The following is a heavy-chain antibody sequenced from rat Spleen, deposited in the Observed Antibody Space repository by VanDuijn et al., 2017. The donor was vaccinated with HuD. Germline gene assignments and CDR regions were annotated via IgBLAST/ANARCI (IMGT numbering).Heavy chain of an antibody. Sequence: QVQLKESGPGLVQPSQTLSLTCTVSGFSLTSNGVGWVRQPPGKGLEWIAAISSGGSTYYNSTLKYRLSISRDTSKSQVFLKMNSLQTEDTAMYFCARKKNIYYYSGDWYFDFWGQGTLVTVSS. J-gene: IGHJ3*01. CDR3: ARKKNIYYYSGDWYFDF. V-gene: IGHV2S8*01. CDR2: ISSGGST. CDR1: GFSLTSNG. D-gene: IGHD1-1*01.